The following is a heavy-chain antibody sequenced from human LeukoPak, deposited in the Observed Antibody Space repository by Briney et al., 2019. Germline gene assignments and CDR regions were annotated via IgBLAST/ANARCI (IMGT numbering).Heavy chain of an antibody. V-gene: IGHV4-59*01. CDR2: IYHSGTI. CDR1: GGSISGYY. J-gene: IGHJ4*02. Sequence: PSETLSLTCTVSGGSISGYYWNWIRQSPEKGLEWIGYIYHSGTINFNPSLKARVTMSIDTSKNQFSLKLSSVTAADTAVYYCAKSRSLGLQHFDTWGQGTLATVSS. D-gene: IGHD4-11*01. CDR3: AKSRSLGLQHFDT.